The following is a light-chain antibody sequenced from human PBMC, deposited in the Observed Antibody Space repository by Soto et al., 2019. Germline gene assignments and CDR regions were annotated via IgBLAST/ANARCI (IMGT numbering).Light chain of an antibody. CDR2: DAS. CDR3: QQRSNWPPIT. Sequence: VLTQSPATLYLSPGERATLSCRASQSVSSYLAWYQQKPGQAPRLLIYDASNRATGIPARFSGSGSGTDFTLTISSLEPEDFAVYYCQQRSNWPPITFVQGTRLEMK. V-gene: IGKV3-11*01. J-gene: IGKJ5*01. CDR1: QSVSSY.